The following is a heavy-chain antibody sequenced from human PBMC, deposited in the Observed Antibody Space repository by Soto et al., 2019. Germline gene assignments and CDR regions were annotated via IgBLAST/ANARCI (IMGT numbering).Heavy chain of an antibody. D-gene: IGHD6-13*01. CDR2: IIPIFATT. CDR1: GGTFSSYT. J-gene: IGHJ4*02. CDR3: ARVIGGSSIPHHFDY. Sequence: SVKVSCKASGGTFSSYTFSWVRQAPGQGLEWMGGIIPIFATTNYAQKLQGRVTMTTDTSTSTAYMELRSLRSDDTAVYYCARVIGGSSIPHHFDYWGQGALVTVSS. V-gene: IGHV1-69*05.